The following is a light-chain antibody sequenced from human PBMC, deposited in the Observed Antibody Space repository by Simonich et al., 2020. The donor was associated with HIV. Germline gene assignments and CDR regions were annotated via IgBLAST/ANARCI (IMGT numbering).Light chain of an antibody. CDR2: GAS. CDR1: QSVSRN. CDR3: QQYNNWPPWT. V-gene: IGKV3-15*01. Sequence: EIVMTQSPATLSVSPGERATLSCRASQSVSRNLAWYQQKHGQAPRLLIHGASTRATGIPARCSGSGSGTEFTLTISSLQSEDFAVYYCQQYNNWPPWTFGQGTKVEIK. J-gene: IGKJ1*01.